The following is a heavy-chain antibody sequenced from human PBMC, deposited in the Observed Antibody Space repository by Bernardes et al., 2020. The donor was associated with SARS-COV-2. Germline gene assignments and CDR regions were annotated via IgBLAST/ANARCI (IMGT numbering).Heavy chain of an antibody. J-gene: IGHJ6*02. CDR1: GGSFSGYY. D-gene: IGHD6-19*01. CDR3: ARDMQYSSGWSRSFGYYYYGMDV. CDR2: INHSGST. V-gene: IGHV4-34*01. Sequence: SETLSLTCAVYGGSFSGYYWSWIRQPPGKGLEWIWEINHSGSTNYNPSLKSRVTISVDTSKNQFSLKLSSVTAADTAVYYCARDMQYSSGWSRSFGYYYYGMDVWGQGTTVTVSS.